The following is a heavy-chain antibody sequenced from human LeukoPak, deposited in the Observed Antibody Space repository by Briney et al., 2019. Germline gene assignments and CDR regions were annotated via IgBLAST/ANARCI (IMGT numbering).Heavy chain of an antibody. CDR2: IYNSANT. CDR3: ARHSRSAYTGYENAFDI. Sequence: SETLSLTCTVSGDSISSSSYCCDWIRQPPGKGLEWIENIYNSANTHYNPSLKTRITMSVDTSKNQFSLKLNSVTAADTGIYYCARHSRSAYTGYENAFDIWGQGTMVTVSS. D-gene: IGHD5-12*01. CDR1: GDSISSSSYC. J-gene: IGHJ3*02. V-gene: IGHV4-39*01.